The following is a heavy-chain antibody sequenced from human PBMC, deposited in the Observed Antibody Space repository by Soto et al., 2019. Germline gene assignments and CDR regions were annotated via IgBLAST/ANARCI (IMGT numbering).Heavy chain of an antibody. Sequence: QVQLVQSGAEVKKPGASVKVSCKASGYTFTDYCIHWVRQAPGQGLEWMGIINPSDGSTSYAQKYQGRVTMTRDTSTSTVYMELGTLTSEDTTVYYCARGDDYVWGTYRYFDYWGQGTLVTVCS. CDR1: GYTFTDYC. CDR2: INPSDGST. V-gene: IGHV1-46*01. J-gene: IGHJ4*02. D-gene: IGHD3-16*02. CDR3: ARGDDYVWGTYRYFDY.